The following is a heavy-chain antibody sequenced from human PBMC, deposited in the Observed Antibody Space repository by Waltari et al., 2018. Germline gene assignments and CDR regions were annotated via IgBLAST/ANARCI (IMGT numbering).Heavy chain of an antibody. CDR3: ARTHDSIVVVPAAKPHAFDI. Sequence: QVQLVQSGAEVKKPGSSVKVSCKASGGTFSSYAISWVRQAPGQGLEWMGGIIPIFGTANYAQKFQGRVTITTDESTSTAYMELSSLRSEDTAVYYCARTHDSIVVVPAAKPHAFDIWGQGTMVTVSS. CDR2: IIPIFGTA. J-gene: IGHJ3*02. D-gene: IGHD2-2*01. V-gene: IGHV1-69*05. CDR1: GGTFSSYA.